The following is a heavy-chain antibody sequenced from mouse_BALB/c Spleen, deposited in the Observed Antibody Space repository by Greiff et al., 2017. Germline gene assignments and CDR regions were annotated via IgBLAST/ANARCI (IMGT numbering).Heavy chain of an antibody. CDR3: ARSYYDYDVWFAY. CDR2: IYPGDGDT. CDR1: GYAFSSYW. V-gene: IGHV1-80*01. Sequence: VQLQQSGAELVRPGSSVKISCKASGYAFSSYWMNWVKQRPGQGLEWIGQIYPGDGDTNYNGKFKGKATLTADKSSSTAYMQLSSLTSEDSAVYFCARSYYDYDVWFAYWGQGTLVTVSA. J-gene: IGHJ3*01. D-gene: IGHD2-4*01.